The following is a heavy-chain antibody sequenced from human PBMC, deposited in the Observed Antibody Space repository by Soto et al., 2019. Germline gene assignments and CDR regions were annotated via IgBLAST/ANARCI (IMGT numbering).Heavy chain of an antibody. D-gene: IGHD3-22*01. CDR1: GYTFTGYY. CDR3: ARDEGYNYDSSGKNAFDI. J-gene: IGHJ3*02. CDR2: INPNSGGT. Sequence: QVHLVQTGAEVKKPGASVKVSCKASGYTFTGYYMHWVRQAPGQGLEWMGWINPNSGGTNYAQKFQGWVTTTRDTSSSTAYMELSSLRSDDTAVYYCARDEGYNYDSSGKNAFDIWGQGTMVTVSS. V-gene: IGHV1-2*04.